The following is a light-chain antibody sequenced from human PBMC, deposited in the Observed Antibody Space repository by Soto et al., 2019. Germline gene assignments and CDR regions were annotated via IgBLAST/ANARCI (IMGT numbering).Light chain of an antibody. CDR3: YSYPTRSSLDG. J-gene: IGLJ1*01. CDR1: ISDIAAYNY. CDR2: HVN. Sequence: QSALTQPASVSGSPGQSITISCTGTISDIAAYNYVSWYQQNPGRAPKLLIYHVNTRPSVISNRFSGSKSADTASLTISGLQAEDGAAYSCYSYPTRSSLDGFGSGTKGPAL. V-gene: IGLV2-14*03.